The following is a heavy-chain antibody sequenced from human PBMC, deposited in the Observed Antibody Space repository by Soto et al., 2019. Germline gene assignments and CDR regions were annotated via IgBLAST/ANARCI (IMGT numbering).Heavy chain of an antibody. CDR1: GGSISSGGYY. V-gene: IGHV4-31*03. D-gene: IGHD4-17*01. CDR2: IYYSGST. J-gene: IGHJ4*02. CDR3: ARGRPDDYGDPDYFDY. Sequence: PSETLSLTCTVSGGSISSGGYYWSWIRQHPAKGLEWIGHIYYSGSTYYNPSLKSRVTISVDTSKNQFSLKLSSVTAADTAVYYCARGRPDDYGDPDYFDYWGQGALVTVSS.